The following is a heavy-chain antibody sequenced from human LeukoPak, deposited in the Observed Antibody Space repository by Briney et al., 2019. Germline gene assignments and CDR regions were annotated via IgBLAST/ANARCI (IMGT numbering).Heavy chain of an antibody. CDR2: ISYDGSNK. D-gene: IGHD3-10*01. J-gene: IGHJ4*02. V-gene: IGHV3-30*18. CDR1: GFTFSSYG. CDR3: AKERLLWFGELPDY. Sequence: GGSLRLSCAASGFTFSSYGMHWVRQAPGKGLEWVAIISYDGSNKYYADSVRGRFTISGDNSKNTLYLQMNSLRAEDTAMYCCAKERLLWFGELPDYWGQGTLVTVSS.